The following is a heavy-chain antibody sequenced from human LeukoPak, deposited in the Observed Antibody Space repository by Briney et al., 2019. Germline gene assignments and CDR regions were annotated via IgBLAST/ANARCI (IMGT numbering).Heavy chain of an antibody. CDR3: ARQGTYGPLDL. J-gene: IGHJ5*02. CDR2: IYSSGSS. CDR1: GGSISSYY. Sequence: SETLSLTCTVSGGSISSYYWNWIQQPPGKGLEWIGYIYSSGSSNYNPSLKSRVTMSVDTSKNQFSLKVSSVTAADTAVYYCARQGTYGPLDLWGQGTLVTVSS. V-gene: IGHV4-59*08. D-gene: IGHD3-10*01.